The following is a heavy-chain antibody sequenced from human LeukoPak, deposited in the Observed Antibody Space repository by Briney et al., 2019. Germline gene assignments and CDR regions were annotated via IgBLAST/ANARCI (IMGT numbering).Heavy chain of an antibody. Sequence: GGSLRLSCAASGFTFSSKGMSWVRQAPGKGLEWVSAISGSDGGTYYADSVKGRFTISRDNSKNTVSLQMNSLRAEDTAVYYCAKEDPGNPLTIDYWGQGTLVTVSS. CDR1: GFTFSSKG. V-gene: IGHV3-23*01. CDR2: ISGSDGGT. J-gene: IGHJ4*02. D-gene: IGHD1-14*01. CDR3: AKEDPGNPLTIDY.